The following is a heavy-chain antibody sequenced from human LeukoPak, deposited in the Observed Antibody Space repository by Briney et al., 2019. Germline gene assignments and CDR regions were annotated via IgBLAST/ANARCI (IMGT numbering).Heavy chain of an antibody. CDR1: GYTFTSYG. J-gene: IGHJ4*02. CDR2: MNPNSGNT. V-gene: IGHV1-8*02. Sequence: ASVKVSCKASGYTFTSYGISWVRQAPGQGLEWMGWMNPNSGNTGYAQKFQGRVTMTRNTSISTAYMELSSLRSEDTAVYYCARSLSDDCSDYWGQGTLVTVSS. D-gene: IGHD3-22*01. CDR3: ARSLSDDCSDY.